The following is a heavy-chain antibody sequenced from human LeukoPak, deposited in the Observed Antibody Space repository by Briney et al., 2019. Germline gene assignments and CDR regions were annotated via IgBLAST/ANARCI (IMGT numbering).Heavy chain of an antibody. CDR1: GGTFSGYA. CDR3: ARGYCSSTSCYDGVDY. J-gene: IGHJ4*02. Sequence: SVKVSCKASGGTFSGYAISWVRQAPGQGLEWMGGIIPIFGTANYAQKFQGRVTITADESTSTAYMELSSLRSEDTAVYYCARGYCSSTSCYDGVDYWGQGTPVTVSS. D-gene: IGHD2-2*01. V-gene: IGHV1-69*13. CDR2: IIPIFGTA.